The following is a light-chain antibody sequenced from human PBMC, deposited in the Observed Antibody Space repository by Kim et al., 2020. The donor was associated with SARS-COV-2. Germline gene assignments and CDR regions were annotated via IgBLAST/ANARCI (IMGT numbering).Light chain of an antibody. CDR3: QQYNNWPLYS. Sequence: VYPGERATLTCRARHSVRSNLAWYQQNPGQAPRLPIYGISTRATGIPARFSGSGSGTELTLTISSLQSEDFAVYYCQQYNNWPLYSFGQGNKLDI. CDR1: HSVRSN. CDR2: GIS. V-gene: IGKV3-15*01. J-gene: IGKJ2*03.